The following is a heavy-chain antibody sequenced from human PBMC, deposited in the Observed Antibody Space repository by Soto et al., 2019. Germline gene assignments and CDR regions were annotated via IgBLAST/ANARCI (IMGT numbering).Heavy chain of an antibody. J-gene: IGHJ4*02. CDR3: ARQLATAFDY. Sequence: ASVKVSCKASGYTFTNYNINWVRQAPGQGLEWMGWISAYNGNTYYAQEFHGRVTMTTDTSTSTVYMELRSLRSDDTALYYCARQLATAFDYWGQGTLVTVSS. V-gene: IGHV1-18*01. CDR1: GYTFTNYN. D-gene: IGHD6-13*01. CDR2: ISAYNGNT.